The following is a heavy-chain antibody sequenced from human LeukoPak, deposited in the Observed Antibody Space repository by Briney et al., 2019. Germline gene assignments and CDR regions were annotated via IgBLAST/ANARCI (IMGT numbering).Heavy chain of an antibody. CDR1: GFTVSNNY. CDR3: AREAYCSGGSCYSDAFHI. J-gene: IGHJ3*02. Sequence: GGSLRLSCAASGFTVSNNYMNWVRQAPGKGLEWVSVIYGGGSTYYADSVKGRFTISRDNSKNTLYLQMNSLRAEDTAVYYCAREAYCSGGSCYSDAFHIWGQGTTVTVSS. V-gene: IGHV3-66*01. D-gene: IGHD2-15*01. CDR2: IYGGGST.